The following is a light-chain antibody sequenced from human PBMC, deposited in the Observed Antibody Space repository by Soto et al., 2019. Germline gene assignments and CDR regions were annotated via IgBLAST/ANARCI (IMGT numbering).Light chain of an antibody. V-gene: IGLV2-14*01. Sequence: QSALTQPAAVSGSPGQSIAISCTGTSSDVGTYNSVSWYQQYPGKAPKLMIHDVSNRPSGVSDRFSGSKSGNTASLTISGLQSEDEADYYCSSYTSSSSYVVGSGTKDTVL. CDR2: DVS. CDR3: SSYTSSSSYV. CDR1: SSDVGTYNS. J-gene: IGLJ1*01.